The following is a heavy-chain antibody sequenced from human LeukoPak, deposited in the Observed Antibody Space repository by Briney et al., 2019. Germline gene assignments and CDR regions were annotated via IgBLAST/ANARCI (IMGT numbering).Heavy chain of an antibody. CDR2: ISYDGSNQ. V-gene: IGHV3-30-3*01. Sequence: GGSLRLSCAASKFTFSTYAMHWVRQAPGKGLEWVAVISYDGSNQYYADSVKGRFTISRDNSKNTLYLQMDSLRADDMAIYYCASNYGSGNTDYWGQGTLVTVSS. CDR3: ASNYGSGNTDY. J-gene: IGHJ4*02. D-gene: IGHD3-10*01. CDR1: KFTFSTYA.